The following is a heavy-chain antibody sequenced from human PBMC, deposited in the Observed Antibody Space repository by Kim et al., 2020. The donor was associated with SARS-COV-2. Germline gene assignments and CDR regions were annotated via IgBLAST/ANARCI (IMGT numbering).Heavy chain of an antibody. V-gene: IGHV1-46*01. CDR2: ST. Sequence: STSYAKKFQGRGTMTRDTSPSTVYMELSSLRSEDTAVYYCARAKSYGLDYWGQGTLVTVSS. CDR3: ARAKSYGLDY. J-gene: IGHJ4*02. D-gene: IGHD5-18*01.